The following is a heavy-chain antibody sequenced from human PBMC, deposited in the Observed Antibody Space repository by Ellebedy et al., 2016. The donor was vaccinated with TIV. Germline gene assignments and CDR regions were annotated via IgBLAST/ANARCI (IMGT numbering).Heavy chain of an antibody. CDR2: INPSGGST. V-gene: IGHV1-46*01. CDR3: ARDPLDNYYDSSGYFDY. D-gene: IGHD3-22*01. CDR1: GYTFTSYY. Sequence: ASVKVSCKASGYTFTSYYMHWVRQAPGQGLEWMGIINPSGGSTSYAQKFQGRVTMTRDTSTSTVYMELRSLRSDDTAVYYCARDPLDNYYDSSGYFDYWGQGTLVTVSS. J-gene: IGHJ4*02.